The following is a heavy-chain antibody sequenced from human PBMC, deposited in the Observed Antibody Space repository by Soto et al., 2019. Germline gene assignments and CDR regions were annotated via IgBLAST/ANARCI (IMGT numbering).Heavy chain of an antibody. D-gene: IGHD7-27*01. CDR3: ARINWGPPYSCYDMDF. CDR2: ISSNDEK. CDR1: GFSLSNQRLS. V-gene: IGHV2-26*01. J-gene: IGHJ6*03. Sequence: QVTLKESGPVLVKPTETLTLTCTVSGFSLSNQRLSVTWIRQPPGKALEWLAHISSNDEKSYSPALKSRLTISKDTSKSQVVLTMTNKNPVDTATDYCARINWGPPYSCYDMDFWGKGAMVAVSS.